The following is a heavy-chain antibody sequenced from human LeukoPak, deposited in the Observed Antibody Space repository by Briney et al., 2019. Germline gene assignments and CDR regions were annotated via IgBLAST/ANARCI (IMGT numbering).Heavy chain of an antibody. CDR2: IRYDGNNK. J-gene: IGHJ4*02. D-gene: IGHD1-14*01. CDR3: VKDNPLDY. CDR1: GFTFSNYG. Sequence: GGSPRLSCAASGFTFSNYGMLWVRQAPGKGLDWVAFIRYDGNNKLYADSVKGRFTISRDNSKNTLYLHINSLRAEDTAVYYCVKDNPLDYWGQGTLVIVSS. V-gene: IGHV3-30*02.